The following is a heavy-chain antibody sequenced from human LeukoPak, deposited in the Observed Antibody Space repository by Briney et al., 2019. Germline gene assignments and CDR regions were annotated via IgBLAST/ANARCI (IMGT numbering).Heavy chain of an antibody. CDR1: GGSISSYY. Sequence: SETLSLTCTVSGGSISSYYWSWIRQPPGKGLEWIGYIYYSGSTNYNPSLKSRVTISVDTSKNQFSLKLSSVTAADTAVYYCARHSGYYDYVWGSYPPRSFWFDPWGQGTLVTVSS. D-gene: IGHD3-16*02. V-gene: IGHV4-59*08. CDR2: IYYSGST. CDR3: ARHSGYYDYVWGSYPPRSFWFDP. J-gene: IGHJ5*02.